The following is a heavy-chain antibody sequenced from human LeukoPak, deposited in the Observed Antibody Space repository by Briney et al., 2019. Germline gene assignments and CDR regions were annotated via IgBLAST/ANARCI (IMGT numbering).Heavy chain of an antibody. CDR2: ISSSSSYI. D-gene: IGHD6-19*01. Sequence: PGGSLRLSCAGSGFIFSSYNMIWVRQAPGKGLEWVSSISSSSSYIYYADSVKGRFTISRHNAKNSLYLQMNSLRAEDTAVYYCARDSSGWSNWFDPWGQGTLVTVSS. CDR3: ARDSSGWSNWFDP. V-gene: IGHV3-21*01. J-gene: IGHJ5*02. CDR1: GFIFSSYN.